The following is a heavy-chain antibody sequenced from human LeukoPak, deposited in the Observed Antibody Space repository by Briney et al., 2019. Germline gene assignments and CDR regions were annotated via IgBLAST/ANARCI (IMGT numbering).Heavy chain of an antibody. CDR1: GGSISSGDYY. D-gene: IGHD3-10*01. Sequence: TLSLTCTVSGGSISSGDYYWSWIRQPPGKGLEWIGYIYYSGSTYYNPSLKSRVTISVDTSKNQFSLKLSSVTAADTAVYYCAREGPAFVFRGVRTLDPWGQGTLVTVSS. J-gene: IGHJ5*02. CDR3: AREGPAFVFRGVRTLDP. V-gene: IGHV4-30-4*08. CDR2: IYYSGST.